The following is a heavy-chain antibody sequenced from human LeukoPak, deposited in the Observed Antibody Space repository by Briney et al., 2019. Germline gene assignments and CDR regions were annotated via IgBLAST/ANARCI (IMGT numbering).Heavy chain of an antibody. CDR2: ISWNSGSI. CDR1: GFTLDDYA. J-gene: IGHJ4*02. CDR3: AKSGYGDYVLPKFDY. Sequence: PGGSLRLSCAASGFTLDDYAMHWVRHAPGKGLEGVSGISWNSGSIGYADSVKGRFTISRDNAKNSLYLQMNSLRAEDTALYYCAKSGYGDYVLPKFDYWGQGTLVTVSS. V-gene: IGHV3-9*01. D-gene: IGHD4-17*01.